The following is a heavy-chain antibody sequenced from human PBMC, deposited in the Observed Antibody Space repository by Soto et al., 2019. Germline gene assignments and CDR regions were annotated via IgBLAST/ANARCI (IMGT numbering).Heavy chain of an antibody. CDR3: ATGIWGYESPFDY. CDR2: FDPEDGET. Sequence: VKVSCKVSGYTLTELSMHWVRQAPGKGLEWMGGFDPEDGETIYAQKFQGRVTMTEDTSTDTAYMELSSLRSEDTAVYYCATGIWGYESPFDYWGQGTLVTVSS. D-gene: IGHD3-16*01. V-gene: IGHV1-24*01. J-gene: IGHJ4*02. CDR1: GYTLTELS.